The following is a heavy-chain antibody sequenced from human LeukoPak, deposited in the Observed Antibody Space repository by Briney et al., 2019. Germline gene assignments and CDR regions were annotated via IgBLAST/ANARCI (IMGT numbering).Heavy chain of an antibody. CDR3: ARGLQIAFDI. CDR1: GGSISSGGYY. Sequence: PSETLSLTCTVSGGSISSGGYYWSWIRQPPGKGLEWIGYIYHSGSTYYNPSLKSRVTISVDRSKNQFSLKLSSVTAADTAVYYCARGLQIAFDIWGQGTMVTVSS. D-gene: IGHD2-15*01. CDR2: IYHSGST. J-gene: IGHJ3*02. V-gene: IGHV4-30-2*01.